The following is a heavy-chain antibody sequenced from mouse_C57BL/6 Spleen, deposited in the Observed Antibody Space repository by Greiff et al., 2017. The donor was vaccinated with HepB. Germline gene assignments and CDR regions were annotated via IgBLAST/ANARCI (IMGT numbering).Heavy chain of an antibody. D-gene: IGHD1-1*02. CDR3: ARSYGGAMDY. CDR2: IWSGGST. CDR1: GFSLTSYG. J-gene: IGHJ4*01. V-gene: IGHV2-2*01. Sequence: VQLQQSGPGLVQPSQSLSITCTVSGFSLTSYGVHWVRQSPGKGLEWLGVIWSGGSTDYNAAFISRLSISKDNSKSQVFFKMNSLQADDTAIYYCARSYGGAMDYGGQGTSVTVSS.